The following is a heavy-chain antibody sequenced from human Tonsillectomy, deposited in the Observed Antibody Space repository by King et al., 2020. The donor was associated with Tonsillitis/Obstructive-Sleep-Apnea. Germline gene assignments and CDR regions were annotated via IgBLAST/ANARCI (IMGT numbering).Heavy chain of an antibody. CDR2: TRNKANSYTT. Sequence: VQLVESGGGLVQPGGSLRLSCAASGFTFSDHYMDWVRQAPGKGLEWVGRTRNKANSYTTEYAASVKGRFTISRDDSKNSLYLQMNSLKTEDTAVYYCARPVRGVNPHVAFDIWGQGTMVTVSS. V-gene: IGHV3-72*01. CDR1: GFTFSDHY. J-gene: IGHJ3*02. CDR3: ARPVRGVNPHVAFDI. D-gene: IGHD3-10*01.